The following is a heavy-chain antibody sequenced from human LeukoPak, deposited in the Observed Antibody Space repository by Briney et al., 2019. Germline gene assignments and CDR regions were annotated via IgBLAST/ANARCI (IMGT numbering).Heavy chain of an antibody. D-gene: IGHD1-1*01. CDR2: ISYDGSNK. CDR1: GFTFSSYA. Sequence: GGSLRLSCAASGFTFSSYAMHWVRQAPGKGLEWVAVISYDGSNKYYADSVKGRFTISRDNSKNTLYLQMNSLRAEDTAVYYCARGVQKWVTFDYWGQGTLVTVSS. CDR3: ARGVQKWVTFDY. V-gene: IGHV3-30*14. J-gene: IGHJ4*02.